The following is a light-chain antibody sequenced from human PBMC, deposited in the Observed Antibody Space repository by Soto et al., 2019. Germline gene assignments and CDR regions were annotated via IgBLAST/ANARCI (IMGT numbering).Light chain of an antibody. J-gene: IGKJ4*01. V-gene: IGKV3-11*01. CDR1: QSISSY. Sequence: EIVLTQSPATLSLSPGERATLSCRASQSISSYLAWYQQKPGQAPRLLIYDASNRATGIPARFSGSGSGTDFTLTISGLEPEDLAVYYCQQRSNWPGAFGGGTKVEIK. CDR3: QQRSNWPGA. CDR2: DAS.